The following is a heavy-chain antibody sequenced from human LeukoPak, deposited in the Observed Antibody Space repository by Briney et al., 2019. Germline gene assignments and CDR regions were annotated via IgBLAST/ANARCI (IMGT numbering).Heavy chain of an antibody. CDR3: ARDRLVGATRVGTFDI. J-gene: IGHJ3*02. D-gene: IGHD1-26*01. Sequence: GGSLRLSCAASGFTVSSYYMSWVRQAPGEGLEWVSVIFTGGGTYYADSVKGRFTISRDNAKNSLYLQMSSLRAEDTAVYYCARDRLVGATRVGTFDIWGQGTMVTVSS. CDR1: GFTVSSYY. V-gene: IGHV3-53*01. CDR2: IFTGGGT.